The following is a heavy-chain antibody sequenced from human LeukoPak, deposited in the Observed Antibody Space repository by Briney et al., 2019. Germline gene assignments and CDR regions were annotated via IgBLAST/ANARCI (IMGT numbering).Heavy chain of an antibody. V-gene: IGHV1-46*01. D-gene: IGHD6-13*01. CDR2: INPSGGST. J-gene: IGHJ4*02. Sequence: ASVKVSCKACGYTFTSYYMHWVRQAPGQRLEWMGIINPSGGSTSYAQKFQGRVTMTRDTSTSTVYMELSSLRSEDTAVHYCARDPPVEAAAGPLWGQGTLVTVSS. CDR3: ARDPPVEAAAGPL. CDR1: GYTFTSYY.